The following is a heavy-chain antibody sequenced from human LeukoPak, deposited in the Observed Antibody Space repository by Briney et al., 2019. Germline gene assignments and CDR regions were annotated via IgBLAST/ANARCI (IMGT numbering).Heavy chain of an antibody. V-gene: IGHV1-2*02. D-gene: IGHD3-16*01. J-gene: IGHJ2*01. CDR1: GYTFTGYY. CDR2: INPNSGGT. CDR3: ARDVSLSSVWPPNFDL. Sequence: ASVKVSCKASGYTFTGYYMHWVRQAPGQGLEWMGWINPNSGGTNYAQKFQGRVTMTRDTSISTAYMELSRLRSDDTAVYYCARDVSLSSVWPPNFDLWGRGTLVTVSS.